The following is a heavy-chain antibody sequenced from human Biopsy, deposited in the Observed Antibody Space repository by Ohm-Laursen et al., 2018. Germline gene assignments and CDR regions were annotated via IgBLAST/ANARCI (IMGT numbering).Heavy chain of an antibody. CDR2: ISHTGYT. CDR3: ARGSNDFGGLYFPR. Sequence: GTLSLTCSVSGGSFTGHYWTWIRQPPGKGLEWIGHISHTGYTSYKSSLKSRVTISLDTSRKHFSLRLTSLAAADTAVYYCARGSNDFGGLYFPRWGQGTLLTVSS. V-gene: IGHV4-59*11. CDR1: GGSFTGHY. D-gene: IGHD4-23*01. J-gene: IGHJ4*02.